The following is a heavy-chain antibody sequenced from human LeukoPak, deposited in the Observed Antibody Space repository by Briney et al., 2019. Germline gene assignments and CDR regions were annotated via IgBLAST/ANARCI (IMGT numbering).Heavy chain of an antibody. CDR2: IYPGDSNA. CDR1: GYSFTTYW. J-gene: IGHJ4*02. V-gene: IGHV5-51*01. D-gene: IGHD2/OR15-2a*01. Sequence: GESLKISCKGSGYSFTTYWIAWVRQVPGEGLEWMGFIYPGDSNARYGPSFQGQVTISVDKSISTAYLQWSSLKASDTAMYYCARHTSVSETTSYLQYWGQGTLVTVSS. CDR3: ARHTSVSETTSYLQY.